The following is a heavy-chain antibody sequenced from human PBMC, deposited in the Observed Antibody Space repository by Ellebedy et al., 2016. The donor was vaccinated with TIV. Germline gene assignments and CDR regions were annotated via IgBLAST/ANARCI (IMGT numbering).Heavy chain of an antibody. J-gene: IGHJ3*02. CDR1: GGSISSYY. CDR2: IYYSGST. V-gene: IGHV4-59*12. D-gene: IGHD3-22*01. Sequence: MPSETLSLTCTVSGGSISSYYWSWIRQPPGKGLEWIGYIYYSGSTNYNPSLKSRVTISVDTSKNQFSLKLSSVTAADTAVYYCASQYDSSGYSAFDIWGQGTMVTVSS. CDR3: ASQYDSSGYSAFDI.